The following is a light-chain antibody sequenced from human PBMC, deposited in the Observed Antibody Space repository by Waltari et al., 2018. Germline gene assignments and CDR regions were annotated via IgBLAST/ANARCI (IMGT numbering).Light chain of an antibody. CDR2: GVS. V-gene: IGKV3-20*01. CDR1: QSVSSSY. CDR3: QQYGTSPQT. J-gene: IGKJ1*01. Sequence: EIVLTQSPGTLSLSPGERATLPCRASQSVSSSYLAWHQQKPGQAPRLLIYGVSSRATGIPDRFSGSGSGTDFTLTISRLEPEDFAVYYCQQYGTSPQTFGQGTKLEIK.